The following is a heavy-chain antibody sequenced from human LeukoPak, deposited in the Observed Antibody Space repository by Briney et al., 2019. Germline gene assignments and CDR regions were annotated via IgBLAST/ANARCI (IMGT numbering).Heavy chain of an antibody. CDR3: ARIWRRGNYYYYGMDV. D-gene: IGHD3-16*01. V-gene: IGHV4-34*01. CDR2: INHSGST. CDR1: GGSFSGYY. Sequence: SETLFLTCAVYGGSFSGYYWSWIRQPPGKGLEWIGGINHSGSTNYNPSLKSRVTISVDTSKNQFSLKLSSVTAADTAVYYCARIWRRGNYYYYGMDVWGQGTTVTVSS. J-gene: IGHJ6*02.